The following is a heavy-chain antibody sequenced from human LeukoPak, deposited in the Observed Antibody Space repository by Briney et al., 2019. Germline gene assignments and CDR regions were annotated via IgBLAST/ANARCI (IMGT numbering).Heavy chain of an antibody. CDR2: ILYTGRT. V-gene: IGHV4-39*01. J-gene: IGHJ4*02. Sequence: SETLSLTCTVSGDSISSSRFYWAWIRQPPGKGLEWIGSILYTGRTFYNPSLKSRVTISVDTSKNQFSLRLGSVTASDTAVYYCARRDVGATIDYWRQGTLVTVSS. CDR3: ARRDVGATIDY. D-gene: IGHD1-26*01. CDR1: GDSISSSRFY.